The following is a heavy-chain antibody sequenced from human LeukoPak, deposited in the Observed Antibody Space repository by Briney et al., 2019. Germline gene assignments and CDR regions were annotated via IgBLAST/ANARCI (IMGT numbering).Heavy chain of an antibody. CDR2: IIPIFGTA. J-gene: IGHJ1*01. D-gene: IGHD3-22*01. CDR3: ARDADYYDSSGYPRGYFQH. CDR1: GGTFSSYA. Sequence: SVKVSCKASGGTFSSYAISWVRQAPGQGLEWMGGIIPIFGTANYAQKFQGRVTITADESTSTAYMELSSLRSEDTAVYYCARDADYYDSSGYPRGYFQHWGQGTLVTVSS. V-gene: IGHV1-69*13.